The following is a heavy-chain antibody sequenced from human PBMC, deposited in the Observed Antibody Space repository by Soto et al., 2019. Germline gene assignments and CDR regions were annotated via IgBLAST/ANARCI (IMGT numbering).Heavy chain of an antibody. D-gene: IGHD3-10*01. J-gene: IGHJ6*02. CDR2: ISWDGGST. CDR1: GFTFDDYT. Sequence: GGSLRLSCAASGFTFDDYTMHWVRQAPGKGLEWVSLISWDGGSTYYADSVKGRFTISRDNSKNSLYLQMNSLRTEDTALYYCAKDSLPGTDGSVYYYGMDVWGQGTTVTVSS. V-gene: IGHV3-43*01. CDR3: AKDSLPGTDGSVYYYGMDV.